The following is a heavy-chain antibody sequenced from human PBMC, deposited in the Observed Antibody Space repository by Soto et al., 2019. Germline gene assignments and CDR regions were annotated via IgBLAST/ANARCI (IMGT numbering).Heavy chain of an antibody. CDR3: ARDRAVAGHRGGYYGMDV. D-gene: IGHD6-19*01. J-gene: IGHJ6*01. Sequence: VASLKVSCKASGGTFSSYAMNWVRQAPVQGLEWMGGIIPIFGTANYAQKFQGRVTITADESTSTAYMELSSLRSEDTAVYYCARDRAVAGHRGGYYGMDVWG. CDR1: GGTFSSYA. V-gene: IGHV1-69*13. CDR2: IIPIFGTA.